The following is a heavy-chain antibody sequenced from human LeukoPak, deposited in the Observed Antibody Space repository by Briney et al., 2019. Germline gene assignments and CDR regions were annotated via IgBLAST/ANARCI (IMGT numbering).Heavy chain of an antibody. Sequence: PSETLSLTCAVSGGSFSGYYWSWIRQPPGKGLEWIGEINHSGSTNYNPSLKSRVTISVDTSKNQFSLNLSSVTAADTAVYYCARGGSYGYYYYYYMDVSGKGTTVTVSS. CDR1: GGSFSGYY. CDR2: INHSGST. D-gene: IGHD5-18*01. V-gene: IGHV4-34*01. J-gene: IGHJ6*03. CDR3: ARGGSYGYYYYYYMDV.